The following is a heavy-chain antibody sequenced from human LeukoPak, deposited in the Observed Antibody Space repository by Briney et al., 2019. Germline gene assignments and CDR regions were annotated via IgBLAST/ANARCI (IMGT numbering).Heavy chain of an antibody. Sequence: SETLSLTCTVSGGSISSSSYYWGWIRQPPGKGLEWIGRIYTSGSTNYNPSLKSRVTMSVDTSKNQFSLKLSSVTAADTAAYYCARSQIPAAIRPYYYYMDVWGKGTTVTVSS. CDR3: ARSQIPAAIRPYYYYMDV. V-gene: IGHV4-39*07. D-gene: IGHD2-2*02. CDR1: GGSISSSSYY. J-gene: IGHJ6*03. CDR2: IYTSGST.